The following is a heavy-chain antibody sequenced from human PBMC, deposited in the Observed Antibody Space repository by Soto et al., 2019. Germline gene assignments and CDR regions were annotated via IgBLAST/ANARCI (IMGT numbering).Heavy chain of an antibody. CDR3: ARRLQWQLRPLDS. J-gene: IGHJ4*02. D-gene: IGHD6-19*01. CDR1: GFIFSDYY. CDR2: INTLSSAI. V-gene: IGHV3-11*01. Sequence: QEHLMESGGGLVKPGGSLRLSCAVSGFIFSDYYITWIRRAPGKGLEWVSYINTLSSAIYYADSVKGRFTISRDNAKNSVYLQMNSLRAEDTAVYYCARRLQWQLRPLDSWGRGTLVTVSS.